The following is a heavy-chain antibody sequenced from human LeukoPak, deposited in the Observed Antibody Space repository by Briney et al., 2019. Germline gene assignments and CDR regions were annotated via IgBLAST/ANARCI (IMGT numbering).Heavy chain of an antibody. CDR1: GYTLTELS. CDR2: FDPEDGET. CDR3: ATAPVRYCSSTSCYYYYGMDV. Sequence: ASVKVSCKVSGYTLTELSMHWVRQAPGKGLEWMGGFDPEDGETIYAQKFQGRVTMTEDTSTDTAYMELSSLRSEDMAVYYCATAPVRYCSSTSCYYYYGMDVWGQGTTVTVSS. V-gene: IGHV1-24*01. D-gene: IGHD2-2*01. J-gene: IGHJ6*02.